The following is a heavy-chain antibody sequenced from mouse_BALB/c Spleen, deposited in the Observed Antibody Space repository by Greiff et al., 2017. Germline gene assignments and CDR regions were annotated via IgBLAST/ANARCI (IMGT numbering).Heavy chain of an antibody. V-gene: IGHV8-5*01. CDR1: GFSLSTSGMG. D-gene: IGHD2-4*01. CDR3: ARRWGDYDLFDY. J-gene: IGHJ2*01. CDR2: IWWDDNK. Sequence: QVQLKESGPGILQPSQTLSLTCSFSGFSLSTSGMGVVWIRQPSGEGLEWLADIWWDDNKYYNPSLKSRLTISKDTSSTQVFLTITSVDTADTATYYGARRWGDYDLFDYWGQGTTLTVSS.